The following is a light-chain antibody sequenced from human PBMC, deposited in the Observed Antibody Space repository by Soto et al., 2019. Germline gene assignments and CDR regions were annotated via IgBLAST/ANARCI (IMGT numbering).Light chain of an antibody. J-gene: IGKJ1*01. CDR1: QRIATY. V-gene: IGKV1-39*01. CDR2: AAS. Sequence: DIQVTQSPSSLSASVGDRVTITCRASQRIATYLNWYQQKPGKAPKLLIYAASSLQSGVPSTFSGSGSGTDFTLTITSLQPEDFATYYCQQTYTAPRTFGQGTKVEIK. CDR3: QQTYTAPRT.